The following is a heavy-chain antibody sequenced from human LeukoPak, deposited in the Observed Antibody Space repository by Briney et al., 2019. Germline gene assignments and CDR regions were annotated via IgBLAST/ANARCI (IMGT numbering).Heavy chain of an antibody. D-gene: IGHD2-21*01. Sequence: GGSLRLSCAASGFTFSNYAMSWVRQAPGKGLEWVSVISGSGGGTYYADSVKGRFTISRDNSKNTLYLQMNSLRAEDTAVYYCAKDLGNVVVIALDYWGQGTLVTVSS. CDR3: AKDLGNVVVIALDY. J-gene: IGHJ4*02. CDR2: ISGSGGGT. V-gene: IGHV3-23*01. CDR1: GFTFSNYA.